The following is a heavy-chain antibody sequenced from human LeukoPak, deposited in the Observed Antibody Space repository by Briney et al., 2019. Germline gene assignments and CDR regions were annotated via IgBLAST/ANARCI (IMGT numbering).Heavy chain of an antibody. CDR2: ISSSGTTI. J-gene: IGHJ4*02. V-gene: IGHV3-11*01. D-gene: IGHD6-19*01. Sequence: PGGSLRLSCAASGSSFSDHYMSWIRQAPGKGLEWVSYISSSGTTIDYADSVKGRFTISRDNAKNSLFLQMNSLRAEDTAVYYCARGTQWLGRVGGCWGQGTLVTVSS. CDR3: ARGTQWLGRVGGC. CDR1: GSSFSDHY.